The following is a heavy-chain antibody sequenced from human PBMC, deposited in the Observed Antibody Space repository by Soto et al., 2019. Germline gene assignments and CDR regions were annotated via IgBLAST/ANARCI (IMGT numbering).Heavy chain of an antibody. CDR1: GYTFSSYA. J-gene: IGHJ4*02. D-gene: IGHD6-19*01. CDR3: ARSKIAVAGTGEFDY. V-gene: IGHV3-30-3*01. CDR2: ISYSRSYK. Sequence: PGGSLRLSCAASGYTFSSYAMHWVRQAPGKGLEWVAVISYSRSYKNYADSVKGRFTISRDNAKNSLYLQMNSLRAEDTAVYYCARSKIAVAGTGEFDYWGQGTLVTVSS.